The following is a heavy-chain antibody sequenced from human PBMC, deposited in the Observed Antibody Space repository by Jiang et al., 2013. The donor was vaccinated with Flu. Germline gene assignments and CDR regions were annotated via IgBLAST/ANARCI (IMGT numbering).Heavy chain of an antibody. CDR2: ISYDGSNK. D-gene: IGHD6-13*01. Sequence: VQLVESGGGVVQPGRSLRLSCAASGFTFSNYGMHWVRQAPGKGLEWVAVISYDGSNKYYADSVKGRFTISRDNSKNTLYLQMNSLRAEDTAVYYCAKDNYSSTWYCDYWGQGTLVTVSS. CDR1: GFTFSNYG. J-gene: IGHJ4*02. V-gene: IGHV3-30*18. CDR3: AKDNYSSTWYCDY.